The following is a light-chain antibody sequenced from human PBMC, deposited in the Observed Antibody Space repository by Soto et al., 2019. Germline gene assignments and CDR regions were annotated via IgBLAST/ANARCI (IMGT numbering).Light chain of an antibody. J-gene: IGLJ2*01. CDR3: SSFASNNNLV. CDR2: EVS. CDR1: SSDVGGYNY. Sequence: QSALTQPPSASGSPGQSVTIYCTGTSSDVGGYNYVSWYQQHPGKAPKLMISEVSKRPSGVPDRFSGSKSGNTASLTVSGLQAEDEADYYCSSFASNNNLVFGGGTKLTVL. V-gene: IGLV2-8*01.